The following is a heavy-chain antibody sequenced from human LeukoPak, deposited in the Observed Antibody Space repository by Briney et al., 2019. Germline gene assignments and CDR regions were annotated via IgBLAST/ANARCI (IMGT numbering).Heavy chain of an antibody. CDR1: GGSFSNHY. CDR3: ARGSGYCSGGSCYPNWFDP. Sequence: SETLSLTRTVSGGSFSNHYWSWIRQPPGKGLEWIGYIYYSGSTNYNPSLKSRVTISVDTSKNQFSLKLSSVTAADTAVYYCARGSGYCSGGSCYPNWFDPWGQGTLVTVSS. J-gene: IGHJ5*02. V-gene: IGHV4-59*11. D-gene: IGHD2-15*01. CDR2: IYYSGST.